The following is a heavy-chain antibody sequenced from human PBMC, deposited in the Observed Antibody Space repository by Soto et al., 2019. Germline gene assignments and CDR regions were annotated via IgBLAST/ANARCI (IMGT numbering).Heavy chain of an antibody. CDR2: ITVAGGGT. D-gene: IGHD1-1*01. CDR3: XXXXXSPXXGVTTQ. J-gene: IGHJ4*02. Sequence: EVQLLESGGGLVQPGKSLRLSCAASGFAFTSSAMAWVXXXPGKGLQWVSAITVAGGGTYYADSVKGRFTISRDNSKXXXXXXXXXXXXXXXXXXXXXXXXXSPXXGVTTQWGQGTLVSVSS. CDR1: GFAFTSSA. V-gene: IGHV3-23*01.